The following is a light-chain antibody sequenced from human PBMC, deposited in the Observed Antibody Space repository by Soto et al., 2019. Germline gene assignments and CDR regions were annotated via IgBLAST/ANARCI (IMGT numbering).Light chain of an antibody. J-gene: IGLJ2*01. V-gene: IGLV1-40*01. CDR2: GNG. CDR1: SSNIGAGYD. CDR3: QSYDSSLSGWV. Sequence: QSVLTQPPSVSGAPGLRVTISCNGSSSNIGAGYDVHWYQHLPGTAPKLLMYGNGNRPSGVPDRFSGSKSGTSASLAITGLQAEDEADYYCQSYDSSLSGWVFGGGTKLTVL.